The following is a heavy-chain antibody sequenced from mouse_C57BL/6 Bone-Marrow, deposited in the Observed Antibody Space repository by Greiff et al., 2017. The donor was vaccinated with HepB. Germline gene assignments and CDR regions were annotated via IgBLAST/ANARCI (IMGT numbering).Heavy chain of an antibody. D-gene: IGHD3-1*01. Sequence: EVKLVESGEGLVKPGGSLKLSCAASGFTFSSYAMSWVRQTPEKRLEWVAYISSGGDYIYYADTVKGRFTISRDNARNTLHLQMSSLKSEDTAMYYCTRDRAGTVSDYWGQGTTLTVSS. CDR2: ISSGGDYI. CDR3: TRDRAGTVSDY. V-gene: IGHV5-9-1*02. CDR1: GFTFSSYA. J-gene: IGHJ2*01.